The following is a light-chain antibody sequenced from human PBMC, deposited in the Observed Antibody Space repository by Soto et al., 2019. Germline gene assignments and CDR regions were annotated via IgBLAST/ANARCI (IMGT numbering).Light chain of an antibody. Sequence: EIVLTQSPGTLSSSPGERATLSCRASQSVSSSYLAWYQQKPGQAPRLLIYGASSRATGIPDRFSGSGSGTDFTLTISRLEPEDFDVYYCQQYGSSSFTFGPGTKVDIK. CDR2: GAS. CDR3: QQYGSSSFT. CDR1: QSVSSSY. J-gene: IGKJ3*01. V-gene: IGKV3-20*01.